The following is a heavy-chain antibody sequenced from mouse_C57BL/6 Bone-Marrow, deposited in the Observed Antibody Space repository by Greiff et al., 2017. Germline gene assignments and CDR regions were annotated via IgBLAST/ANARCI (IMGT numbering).Heavy chain of an antibody. J-gene: IGHJ2*01. Sequence: EVQLVESGPELVKPGASVKIPCKASGYTFTDYNMDWVKQSPGQSLEWIGDINPNNGGTIYNQKFKGKATLTVDKSSSTACMELRSLTSEDTAVYYCVLGLYFDYWGQGTTLTVSS. D-gene: IGHD4-1*01. CDR2: INPNNGGT. V-gene: IGHV1-18*01. CDR1: GYTFTDYN. CDR3: VLGLYFDY.